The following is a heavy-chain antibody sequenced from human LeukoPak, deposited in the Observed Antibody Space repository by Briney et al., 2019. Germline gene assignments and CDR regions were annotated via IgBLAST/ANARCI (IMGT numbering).Heavy chain of an antibody. J-gene: IGHJ3*02. CDR1: GGSISSGGYY. Sequence: SQTLSLTCTVSGGSISSGGYYWSWIRQPAGKGLEWIGRIYTSGSTNYNPSLKSRVTMSVDTSKNQFSLKLSSVTAADTAVYYCARRQQLDDAFDIWGQGTMVTVSS. CDR3: ARRQQLDDAFDI. CDR2: IYTSGST. D-gene: IGHD6-6*01. V-gene: IGHV4-61*02.